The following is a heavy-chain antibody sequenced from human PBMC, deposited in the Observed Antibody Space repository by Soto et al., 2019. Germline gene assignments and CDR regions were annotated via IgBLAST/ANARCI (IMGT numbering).Heavy chain of an antibody. V-gene: IGHV5-51*01. CDR1: GYSFTSYW. CDR3: ARHSPTYYDFWSGYRGIDYYYMDV. D-gene: IGHD3-3*01. CDR2: IYPGDSDT. Sequence: GQSLKISCKGSGYSFTSYWIGWVRQMPGKGLEWMGIIYPGDSDTRYSPSFQGQVTISADKSISTAYLQWSSLKASDTAMYYCARHSPTYYDFWSGYRGIDYYYMDVWGKGTTVTVSS. J-gene: IGHJ6*03.